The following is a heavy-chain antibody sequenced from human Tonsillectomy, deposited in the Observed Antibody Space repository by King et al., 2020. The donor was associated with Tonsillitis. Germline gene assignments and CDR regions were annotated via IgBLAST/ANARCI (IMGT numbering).Heavy chain of an antibody. Sequence: VQLVESGGGLVQPGGSLRLSCAASGFTVSSNYMSWVRQAPGKGLEWVSVIYSGGSTYYADSVMGRFTISRDNSKNTLYLQMNSLRAEDTAVYYCASSPRSAIVVVPAGAFDIWGQGTMVTVSS. V-gene: IGHV3-66*01. CDR1: GFTVSSNY. CDR3: ASSPRSAIVVVPAGAFDI. CDR2: IYSGGST. J-gene: IGHJ3*02. D-gene: IGHD2-2*01.